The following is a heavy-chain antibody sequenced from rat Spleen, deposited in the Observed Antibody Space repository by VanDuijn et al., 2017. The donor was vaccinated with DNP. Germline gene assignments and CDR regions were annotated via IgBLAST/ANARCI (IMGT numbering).Heavy chain of an antibody. Sequence: EVQLVESGGGLVQPGRSLKLSCVASGFTFNYYWMAWVRQAPTKGLEWVACMSPTTRSSYYRDSVRGRFTVSRDDAKNTLYLQMDSLRSEDTATFYCTTDFERGYWGQGVMVTVSS. CDR1: GFTFNYYW. V-gene: IGHV5-27*01. D-gene: IGHD1-11*01. J-gene: IGHJ2*01. CDR2: MSPTTRSS. CDR3: TTDFERGY.